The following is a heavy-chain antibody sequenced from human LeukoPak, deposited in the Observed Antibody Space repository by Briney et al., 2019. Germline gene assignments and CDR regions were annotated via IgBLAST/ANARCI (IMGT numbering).Heavy chain of an antibody. Sequence: GASVKVSCKASGYTFTSYAMHWVRQAPGQRLEWMGWINAGNGNTKYSQKFQGRVTITRDTSASTAYMELSSLRSEDTAVYYCAREGRYGDYVDFWGQGTLVTVSS. V-gene: IGHV1-3*01. CDR3: AREGRYGDYVDF. J-gene: IGHJ4*02. CDR2: INAGNGNT. CDR1: GYTFTSYA. D-gene: IGHD4-17*01.